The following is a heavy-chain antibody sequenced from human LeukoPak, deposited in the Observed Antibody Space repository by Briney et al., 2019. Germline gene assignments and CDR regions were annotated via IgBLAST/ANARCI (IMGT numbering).Heavy chain of an antibody. V-gene: IGHV1-2*02. CDR2: INPHSGGT. J-gene: IGHJ4*02. Sequence: ASVKVSCKASGYTLTSYYIHWVRQAPGQGLEWMGWINPHSGGTNYAQKFQGGVTMTRDTSITTAYMELSSLRSDDTAVYYCARDVGEYCSSTNCYASHYWGQGTLVTVSS. CDR1: GYTLTSYY. CDR3: ARDVGEYCSSTNCYASHY. D-gene: IGHD2-2*01.